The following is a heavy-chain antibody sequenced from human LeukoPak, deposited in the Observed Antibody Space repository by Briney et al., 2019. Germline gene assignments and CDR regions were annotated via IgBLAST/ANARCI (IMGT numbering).Heavy chain of an antibody. CDR3: VRGQTIDY. CDR2: IMSDGTGI. D-gene: IGHD4-17*01. V-gene: IGHV3-74*01. J-gene: IGHJ4*02. CDR1: GFTFSNYW. Sequence: GGSLRLSCTTSGFTFSNYWMYWVRQAPGKGLMWVSRIMSDGTGITYTDSVEGRFTTSRDNAKNTLYLQMNSLRDEDTAVYYCVRGQTIDYWGQGTLVTVSS.